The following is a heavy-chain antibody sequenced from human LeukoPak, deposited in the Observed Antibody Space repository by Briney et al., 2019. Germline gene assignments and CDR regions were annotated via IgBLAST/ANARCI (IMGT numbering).Heavy chain of an antibody. Sequence: PGGSLRLSCAASGFTFSSYGMHWVRQAPGKGLEWVAVISYDGSNKHYADSVKGRFTISRDISKNTLYLQMNSLRAEDTAVYYCARGEWSSSPFDYWGQGTLVTVSS. CDR3: ARGEWSSSPFDY. V-gene: IGHV3-30*03. J-gene: IGHJ4*02. CDR2: ISYDGSNK. D-gene: IGHD6-6*01. CDR1: GFTFSSYG.